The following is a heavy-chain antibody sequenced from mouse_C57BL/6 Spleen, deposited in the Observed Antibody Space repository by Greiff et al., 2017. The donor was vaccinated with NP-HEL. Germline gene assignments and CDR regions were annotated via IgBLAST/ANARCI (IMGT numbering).Heavy chain of an antibody. J-gene: IGHJ2*01. V-gene: IGHV1-69*01. CDR3: ARSDYGILYYFDY. D-gene: IGHD2-1*01. Sequence: QVQLQQPGAELVMPGASVKLSCKASGYTFTSYWMHWVKQRPGQGLEWIGEIDPSDSYTNYNQKFKGKSTLSVDKSSSTAYMQLSSLTSEDSAVYYCARSDYGILYYFDYWGKGTTLTVSS. CDR1: GYTFTSYW. CDR2: IDPSDSYT.